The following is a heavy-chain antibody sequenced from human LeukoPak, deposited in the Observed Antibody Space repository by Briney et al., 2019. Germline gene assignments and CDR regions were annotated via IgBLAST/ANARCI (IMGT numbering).Heavy chain of an antibody. J-gene: IGHJ5*02. Sequence: PSETLSLTCAVYGGSFSGYYWSWIRQPPGKGLEWIGEINHSGSTNYNPSLKSRVTISVDTSKNQFSLKLSSVTAADTAVYYCARALFGDGDDNWFDPWGQGTLVTVSS. CDR3: ARALFGDGDDNWFDP. CDR1: GGSFSGYY. CDR2: INHSGST. D-gene: IGHD3-3*01. V-gene: IGHV4-34*01.